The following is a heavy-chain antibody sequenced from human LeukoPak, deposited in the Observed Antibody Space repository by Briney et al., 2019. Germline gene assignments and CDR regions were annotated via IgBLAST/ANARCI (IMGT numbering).Heavy chain of an antibody. CDR3: AGGYTFGWFYFEY. J-gene: IGHJ4*01. Sequence: GALRLSCAASGFTFSSYAIHWVRQAPGKGLEWLGVISYDGKYKHSADSVKGRLTISRDNSKNTAFLQLNTLGPEDTALYYCAGGYTFGWFYFEYWGHGTLVTVSS. CDR2: ISYDGKYK. D-gene: IGHD3-9*01. V-gene: IGHV3-30*03. CDR1: GFTFSSYA.